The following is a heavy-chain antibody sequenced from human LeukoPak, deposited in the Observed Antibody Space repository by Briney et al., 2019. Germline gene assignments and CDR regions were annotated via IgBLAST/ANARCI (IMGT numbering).Heavy chain of an antibody. CDR2: INPTGGST. CDR3: ARTAARRFDY. Sequence: QXLEWMGIINPTGGSTTYAQKFQGRVTMTRDTSTGTVYMELSSLRSDDTAVYYCARTAARRFDYWGQGTLVTVSS. V-gene: IGHV1-46*01. J-gene: IGHJ4*02. D-gene: IGHD6-6*01.